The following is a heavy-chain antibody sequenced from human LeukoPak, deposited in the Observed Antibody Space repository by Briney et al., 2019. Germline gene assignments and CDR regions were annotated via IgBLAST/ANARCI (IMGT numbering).Heavy chain of an antibody. CDR1: GGSISSSTYC. Sequence: PSETLSLTCAVSGGSISSSTYCWGWIRQPPGKGLEWNGSIDDSGSTYNNPSLKSRVTIFVDTSKNQFSLKLSSVTATDTAVYYCARTYGDYDDAFDVWGQGTMVTVSS. J-gene: IGHJ3*01. CDR2: IDDSGST. CDR3: ARTYGDYDDAFDV. V-gene: IGHV4-39*01. D-gene: IGHD4-17*01.